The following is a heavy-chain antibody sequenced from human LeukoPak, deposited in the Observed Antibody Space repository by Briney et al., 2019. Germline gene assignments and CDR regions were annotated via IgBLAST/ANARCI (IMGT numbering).Heavy chain of an antibody. CDR1: GGSISSYY. D-gene: IGHD3-3*01. CDR3: ARYDFWSGFYYFDY. J-gene: IGHJ4*02. CDR2: IYYSGST. V-gene: IGHV4-59*01. Sequence: SETLSLTCTVSGGSISSYYWSWIRQPPGKGLEWIGYIYYSGSTNYNPSLKSRVTISVDTSKNQFSLKLSSVTAADTAVYYCARYDFWSGFYYFDYWAREPWSPSPQ.